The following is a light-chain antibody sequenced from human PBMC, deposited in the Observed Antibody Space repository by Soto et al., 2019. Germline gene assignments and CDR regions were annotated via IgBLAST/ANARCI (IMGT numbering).Light chain of an antibody. CDR2: VNN. J-gene: IGLJ2*01. Sequence: QSVLTQPPSVSGAPGQRVTISCTGTSSNIAAGYDVHWYLQLPGAAPKLLIYVNNNRPSGVPDRFSGSKSGTSASLAITGLQAEDEADYYCQSYDTSLSGSVFGGGTKLTVL. CDR1: SSNIAAGYD. V-gene: IGLV1-40*01. CDR3: QSYDTSLSGSV.